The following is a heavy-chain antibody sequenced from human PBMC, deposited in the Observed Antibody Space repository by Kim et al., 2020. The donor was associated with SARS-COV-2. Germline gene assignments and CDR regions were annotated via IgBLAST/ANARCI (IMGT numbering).Heavy chain of an antibody. CDR2: INSDGSST. J-gene: IGHJ3*02. D-gene: IGHD6-13*01. CDR1: GFTFSSYW. V-gene: IGHV3-74*01. CDR3: ARDREWAAAGTGDAFDI. Sequence: GGSLRLSCAASGFTFSSYWMHWVRQAPGKGLVWVSRINSDGSSTSYADSVKGRFTISRDNAKNTLYLQMNSLRAEDTAVYYCARDREWAAAGTGDAFDIWGQGTMVTVSS.